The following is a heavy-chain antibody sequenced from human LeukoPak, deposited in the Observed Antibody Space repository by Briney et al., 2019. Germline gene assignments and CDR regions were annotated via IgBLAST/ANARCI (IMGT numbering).Heavy chain of an antibody. D-gene: IGHD2-8*01. J-gene: IGHJ5*02. V-gene: IGHV1-2*02. Sequence: ASVKVSCKASGYTFTCYYMHWVRQAPGQGLEWMGWINPNSGGTNYAQKFQGRVTMTRDTSISTAYMELSRLRSDDTAVYYCARDSYCTNGVCYVYFDPWGQGTLVTVSS. CDR3: ARDSYCTNGVCYVYFDP. CDR1: GYTFTCYY. CDR2: INPNSGGT.